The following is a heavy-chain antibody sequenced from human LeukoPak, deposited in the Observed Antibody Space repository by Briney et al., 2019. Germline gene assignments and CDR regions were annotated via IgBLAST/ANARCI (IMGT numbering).Heavy chain of an antibody. D-gene: IGHD3-22*01. V-gene: IGHV1-69*13. CDR1: GGTFSSYA. CDR3: ARVDSSGYYSAPFDY. Sequence: SVKVPCKASGGTFSSYAISWVRQAPGQGLEWMGGIIPIFGTANYAQKFQGRVTITADESTSTAYMELSSLRSEDTAVYYCARVDSSGYYSAPFDYWGQGTLVTVSS. CDR2: IIPIFGTA. J-gene: IGHJ4*02.